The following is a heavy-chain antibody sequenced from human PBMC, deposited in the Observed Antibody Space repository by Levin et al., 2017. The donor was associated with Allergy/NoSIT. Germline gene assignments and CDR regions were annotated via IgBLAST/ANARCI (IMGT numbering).Heavy chain of an antibody. CDR2: INPSGGST. V-gene: IGHV1-46*01. Sequence: GASVKVSCKASGYTFTSYYMHWVRQAPGQGLEWMGIINPSGGSTSYAQKFQGRVTMTRDTSTSTVYMELSSLRSEDTAVYYCARDSFDPPVGSGSDYWGQGTLVTVSS. D-gene: IGHD4-23*01. CDR1: GYTFTSYY. CDR3: ARDSFDPPVGSGSDY. J-gene: IGHJ4*02.